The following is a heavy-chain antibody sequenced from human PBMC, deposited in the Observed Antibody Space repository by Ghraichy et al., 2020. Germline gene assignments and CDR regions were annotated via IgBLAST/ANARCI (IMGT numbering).Heavy chain of an antibody. Sequence: GGSLRLSCAASGFTFSDSAVHWVRQASGKGLEWLGRISTKSNNYATAYAASVKGRFTISRDDSKNTAYLQMNSLKIDDTAVYYCTNGLDMVTFGGVKWGSDWGQGTLVTVSS. V-gene: IGHV3-73*01. CDR3: TNGLDMVTFGGVKWGSD. CDR2: ISTKSNNYAT. D-gene: IGHD3-16*01. J-gene: IGHJ4*02. CDR1: GFTFSDSA.